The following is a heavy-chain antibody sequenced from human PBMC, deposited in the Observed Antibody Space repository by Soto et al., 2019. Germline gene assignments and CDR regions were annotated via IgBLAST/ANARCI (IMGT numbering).Heavy chain of an antibody. J-gene: IGHJ5*02. CDR1: GGSISDDTYY. CDR3: ARVKRSTSRLDP. D-gene: IGHD1-26*01. Sequence: SETLSLTCTVSGGSISDDTYYWGWIRQPPGKGLEWIGYVYYSGSTSYNPSLETGVTISVDTSKNQFSLKLTSVTPADTAIYYCARVKRSTSRLDPWGQGTLVTV. CDR2: VYYSGST. V-gene: IGHV4-61*01.